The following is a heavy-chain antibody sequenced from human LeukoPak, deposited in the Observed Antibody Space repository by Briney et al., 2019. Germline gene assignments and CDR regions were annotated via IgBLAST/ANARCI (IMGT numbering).Heavy chain of an antibody. CDR1: GGSFSGYY. Sequence: PSETLSLTCPVYGGSFSGYYWSWIRQPPGKGLEWIGEINHSGSTNYNPSLKSRVTISVDTSKNQFSLKLSSVTAADTAVYYCARDSVAGDYYYYGMDVWGQGTTVTVSS. V-gene: IGHV4-34*01. J-gene: IGHJ6*02. CDR3: ARDSVAGDYYYYGMDV. D-gene: IGHD6-19*01. CDR2: INHSGST.